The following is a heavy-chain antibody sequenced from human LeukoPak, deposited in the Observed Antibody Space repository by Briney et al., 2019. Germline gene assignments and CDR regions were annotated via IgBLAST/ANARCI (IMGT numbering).Heavy chain of an antibody. Sequence: SETLSLTCTVSGGSISSYYWSWIRQPLGKGLEWIGYIYYSGSTNYNPSLKSRVTISVDTSKNQFSLKLSSVTAADTAVYYCARDMYSGYDWGYYYMDVWGKGTTVTVSS. J-gene: IGHJ6*03. D-gene: IGHD5-12*01. CDR2: IYYSGST. V-gene: IGHV4-59*01. CDR3: ARDMYSGYDWGYYYMDV. CDR1: GGSISSYY.